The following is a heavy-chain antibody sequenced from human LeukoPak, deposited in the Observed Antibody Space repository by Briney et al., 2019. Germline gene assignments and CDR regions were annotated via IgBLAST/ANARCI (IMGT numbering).Heavy chain of an antibody. Sequence: GGSLRLSCAASGFTFSSYAMSWVRQAPGKGLEWVSTVSGSGDSTYYADSVKGRFTLSRDNSKNTLSLQMNSLRAEDTALYYCAKSYDYGSGSYYNHFDSWGQGTLVTVSS. CDR1: GFTFSSYA. CDR3: AKSYDYGSGSYYNHFDS. CDR2: VSGSGDST. J-gene: IGHJ4*02. D-gene: IGHD3-10*01. V-gene: IGHV3-23*01.